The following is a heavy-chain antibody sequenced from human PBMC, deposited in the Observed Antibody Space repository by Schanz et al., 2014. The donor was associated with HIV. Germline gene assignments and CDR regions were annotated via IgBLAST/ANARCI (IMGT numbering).Heavy chain of an antibody. CDR2: IVPMLGKT. D-gene: IGHD2-21*02. Sequence: QVQLVQSGAEVKKPGSSVKVSCKPSGGTLTNYAISWVRQAPGQGLEWMGGIVPMLGKTRYAQKFHGRVTITADKSTSTVYMDLSSLRSEDTAVYYCARTYTGDWSTGADWGQGTLVTVSS. CDR1: GGTLTNYA. J-gene: IGHJ4*02. CDR3: ARTYTGDWSTGAD. V-gene: IGHV1-69*06.